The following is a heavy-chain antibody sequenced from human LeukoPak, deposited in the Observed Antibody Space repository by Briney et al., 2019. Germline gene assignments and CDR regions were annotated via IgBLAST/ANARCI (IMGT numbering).Heavy chain of an antibody. D-gene: IGHD3-3*01. CDR3: ARTYYEFWSGYYMGWGYYFDS. CDR1: GYTFTGYY. J-gene: IGHJ4*02. Sequence: ASVKVSCKASGYTFTGYYMHWVRQAPGQGLEWMGWINPNSGGTNYAQKFQGRVTMTRDTSISTAYMELSSLRSYDTAVYYCARTYYEFWSGYYMGWGYYFDSWGQGTLVTVSS. V-gene: IGHV1-2*02. CDR2: INPNSGGT.